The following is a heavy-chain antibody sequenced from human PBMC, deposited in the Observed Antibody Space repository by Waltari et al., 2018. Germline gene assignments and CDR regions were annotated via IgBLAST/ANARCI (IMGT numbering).Heavy chain of an antibody. Sequence: EVQLVESGGGLVQPGGSLRLSCAASVFTFSSYWMSWVRQAPGKGLEWVANIKQDGSEKYYVDSVKGRFTISRDNAKNSLYLKMNSMTAEDTAVYYCARVDNVGLNNYWGQGTLVTVSS. CDR2: IKQDGSEK. CDR3: ARVDNVGLNNY. D-gene: IGHD1-1*01. J-gene: IGHJ4*02. CDR1: VFTFSSYW. V-gene: IGHV3-7*04.